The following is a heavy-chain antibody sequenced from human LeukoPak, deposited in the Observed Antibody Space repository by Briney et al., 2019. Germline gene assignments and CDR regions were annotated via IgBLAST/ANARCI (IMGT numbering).Heavy chain of an antibody. CDR1: GGSISSGGYY. Sequence: SETLSLTCTVSGGSISSGGYYWTWIRQRPGKGLEWIGYIYYSGSAYYNSSLKSRVTISVDTSKNQFSLKLSSVTAADTAVYYCARDSSGYYNFGYWGQGTLVTVSS. CDR2: IYYSGSA. V-gene: IGHV4-31*03. CDR3: ARDSSGYYNFGY. D-gene: IGHD3-22*01. J-gene: IGHJ4*02.